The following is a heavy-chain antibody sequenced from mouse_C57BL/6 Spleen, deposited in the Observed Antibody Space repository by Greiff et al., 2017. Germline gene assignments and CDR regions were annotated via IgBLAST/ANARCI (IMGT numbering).Heavy chain of an antibody. D-gene: IGHD2-4*01. Sequence: QVQLKQPGAELVKPGASVKVSCKASGYTFTSYWMHWVKQRPGKGLEWIGRINPSDSATNYNQKFKGQATLTVDKSSSTAYMQLTSLTSEDAAVYYCAICYDYDGEYYYAMDYWGQGTSVTVSS. CDR2: INPSDSAT. J-gene: IGHJ4*01. CDR1: GYTFTSYW. CDR3: AICYDYDGEYYYAMDY. V-gene: IGHV1-74*01.